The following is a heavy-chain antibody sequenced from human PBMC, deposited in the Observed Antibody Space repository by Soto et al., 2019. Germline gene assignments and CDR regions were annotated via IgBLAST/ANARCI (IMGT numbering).Heavy chain of an antibody. D-gene: IGHD5-12*01. CDR1: GFTFSSYS. J-gene: IGHJ4*01. CDR3: ASHQGMATRYPMDD. Sequence: EVQLVESGGGLDKPGGSLRLSCAASGFTFSSYSMNWVRQAPGKGLEWVSSISSSSSYIDYADSVKGRFTISRDNAKKTLYLQINSLRAEDTDVYYYASHQGMATRYPMDDWGQGTLVTVSS. CDR2: ISSSSSYI. V-gene: IGHV3-21*01.